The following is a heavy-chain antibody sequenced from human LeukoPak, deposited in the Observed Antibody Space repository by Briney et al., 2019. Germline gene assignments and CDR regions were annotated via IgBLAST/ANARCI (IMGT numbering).Heavy chain of an antibody. D-gene: IGHD3-10*01. CDR2: IIPIFGTA. CDR3: ARDRGMVRGDFFDY. Sequence: SVKVSCKASGGTFSSYAISWVRQAPGQGLEWMGGIIPIFGTANYAQKFQGRVTITADESTSTAYMELSSLRSEDTAVYYCARDRGMVRGDFFDYWGQGTLVTVSS. CDR1: GGTFSSYA. V-gene: IGHV1-69*01. J-gene: IGHJ4*02.